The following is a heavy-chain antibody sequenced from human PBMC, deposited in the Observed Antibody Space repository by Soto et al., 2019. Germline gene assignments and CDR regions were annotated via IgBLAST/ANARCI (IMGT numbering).Heavy chain of an antibody. CDR2: TYYRSKWYN. D-gene: IGHD3-10*02. V-gene: IGHV6-1*01. J-gene: IGHJ6*02. Sequence: SQTLSLTCAISGDRVSSNSAAWHWIRQSPSRGLEWLGRTYYRSKWYNDYAVSVKSRITINPDTSKNQFSLQLNSVTPEDTAVYYCARDRSLSTGDYYYYGMDVWGQGTTVTVSS. CDR3: ARDRSLSTGDYYYYGMDV. CDR1: GDRVSSNSAA.